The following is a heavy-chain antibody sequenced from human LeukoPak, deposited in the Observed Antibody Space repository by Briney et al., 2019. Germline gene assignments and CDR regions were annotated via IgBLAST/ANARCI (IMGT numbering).Heavy chain of an antibody. CDR3: ARVGNDYGDYARGREEGYYYYMDV. V-gene: IGHV7-4-1*02. D-gene: IGHD4-17*01. J-gene: IGHJ6*03. CDR2: INTNTGNP. CDR1: GYTFTSYA. Sequence: ASVKVSCKASGYTFTSYAMNWVRQAPGQGLEWMGWINTNTGNPTYAQGFTGRFVFSLDTSVSTAYLQISSLKAEDTAVYYCARVGNDYGDYARGREEGYYYYMDVWGKGTTVTVSS.